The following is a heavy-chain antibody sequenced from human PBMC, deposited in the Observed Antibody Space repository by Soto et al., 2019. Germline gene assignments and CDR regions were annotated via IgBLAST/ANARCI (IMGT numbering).Heavy chain of an antibody. J-gene: IGHJ4*02. D-gene: IGHD1-26*01. CDR3: ARDPRVGATLGYFDY. Sequence: GGSLRLSCAASGFTFSSYAMHWVRQAPGKGLEWVAVISYDGSNKYYADSVKGRFTISRDNSKNTLYLQMNSLRAEDTAVYYCARDPRVGATLGYFDYWGQGTLVTVSS. V-gene: IGHV3-30-3*01. CDR1: GFTFSSYA. CDR2: ISYDGSNK.